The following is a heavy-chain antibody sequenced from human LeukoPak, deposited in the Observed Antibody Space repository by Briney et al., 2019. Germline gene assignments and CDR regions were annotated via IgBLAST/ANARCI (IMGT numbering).Heavy chain of an antibody. J-gene: IGHJ4*02. Sequence: GGSLRLSCAASGFTFSSYSMNWVRQAPGKGLEWVSSISSSSGYIYYADSVKGRFTTSRDNAKNSLYPHLNSLRAEDTAVYYCARERYNWNYAFDYWGQGTLVTVSS. CDR1: GFTFSSYS. V-gene: IGHV3-21*01. D-gene: IGHD1-7*01. CDR2: ISSSSGYI. CDR3: ARERYNWNYAFDY.